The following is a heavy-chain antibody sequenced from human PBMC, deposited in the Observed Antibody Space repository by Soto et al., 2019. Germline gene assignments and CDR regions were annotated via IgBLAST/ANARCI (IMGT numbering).Heavy chain of an antibody. Sequence: GGSLGLSCAASGFTFSSYSMNWVRQAPGGGLEWVSSISSSSSYIYYADSVKGRFTISRDNAKNSLYLQMNSLRAEDTAVYYCARDGDIVVVPAAENYYYYGMDVWGQGTTVTVSS. CDR3: ARDGDIVVVPAAENYYYYGMDV. CDR1: GFTFSSYS. D-gene: IGHD2-2*01. J-gene: IGHJ6*02. CDR2: ISSSSSYI. V-gene: IGHV3-21*01.